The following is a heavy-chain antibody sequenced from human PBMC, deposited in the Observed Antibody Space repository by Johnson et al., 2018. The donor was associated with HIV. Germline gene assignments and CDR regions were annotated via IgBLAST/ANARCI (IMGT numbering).Heavy chain of an antibody. D-gene: IGHD3-22*01. CDR3: ARDQGYDSSGFDAFDI. CDR2: LNWNGATR. CDR1: GFTFSDYY. V-gene: IGHV3-11*04. J-gene: IGHJ3*02. Sequence: QVQLVESGGGLVKPGGSLRLSCAASGFTFSDYYMSWIRQAPGKGLEWVSGLNWNGATRGYADSVMGRFTISRDNAKNSLYLQMNSLRAEDTAVYYCARDQGYDSSGFDAFDIWGQGTMVTVSS.